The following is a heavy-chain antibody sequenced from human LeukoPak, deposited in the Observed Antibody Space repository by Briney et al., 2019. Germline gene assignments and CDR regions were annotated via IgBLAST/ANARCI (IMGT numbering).Heavy chain of an antibody. V-gene: IGHV1-8*01. Sequence: ASVKVSCKASGFTFTNYDINWVRQATGQGLECMGWTNPNSGNTGYTQKFQGRVAMTRDNSITTAYMELSSLRSEDTAVYYCVKESGAVFGPDYFDSWGQGTLVTVSS. D-gene: IGHD6-19*01. CDR3: VKESGAVFGPDYFDS. J-gene: IGHJ4*02. CDR2: TNPNSGNT. CDR1: GFTFTNYD.